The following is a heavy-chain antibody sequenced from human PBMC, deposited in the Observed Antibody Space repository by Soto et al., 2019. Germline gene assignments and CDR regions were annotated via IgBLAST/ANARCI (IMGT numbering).Heavy chain of an antibody. CDR1: GFSLTTTGVG. CDR3: TQVYGSGSWGWYFHS. Sequence: QITLRESGPSLVKPTETLTLTCTFSGFSLTTTGVGVGWIRQPPGKALGWLAVVFWDGGERYSPSLKSRVTITKDTSKDQVVRTMTNMDPADTATYYCTQVYGSGSWGWYFHSWGQGTLFTVSS. J-gene: IGHJ4*02. CDR2: VFWDGGE. V-gene: IGHV2-5*02. D-gene: IGHD1-26*01.